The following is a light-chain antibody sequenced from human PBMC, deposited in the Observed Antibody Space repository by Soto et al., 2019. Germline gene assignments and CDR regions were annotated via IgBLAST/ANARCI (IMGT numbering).Light chain of an antibody. CDR1: SSDVGAYNY. CDR3: SSYAGSDVFV. V-gene: IGLV2-8*01. CDR2: EVS. J-gene: IGLJ1*01. Sequence: QSVLTQPPSASGSPGQSVAISCTGTSSDVGAYNYVAWYQQHPGKVPKLMIYEVSKRPSGVPDRFSGSKSGNTASLTVSGLQADDVADYYCSSYAGSDVFVFGTGTKVTVL.